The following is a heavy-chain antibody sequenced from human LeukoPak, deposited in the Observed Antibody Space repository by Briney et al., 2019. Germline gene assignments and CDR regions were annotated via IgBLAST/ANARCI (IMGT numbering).Heavy chain of an antibody. D-gene: IGHD6-13*01. J-gene: IGHJ4*02. CDR3: ARPPYSSSWYGDY. V-gene: IGHV3-21*01. CDR1: GFTFSSYS. Sequence: PGGSLRLSCAASGFTFSSYSMSWVRQAPGKGLEWVSSISSSSSYIYYADSVKGRFTISRDNAKNSLYLQMNSLRAEDTAVYHCARPPYSSSWYGDYWGQGTLVTVSS. CDR2: ISSSSSYI.